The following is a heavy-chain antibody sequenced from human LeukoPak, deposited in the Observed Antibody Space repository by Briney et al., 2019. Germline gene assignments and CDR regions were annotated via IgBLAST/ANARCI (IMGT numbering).Heavy chain of an antibody. D-gene: IGHD3-22*01. CDR2: IYYSGST. V-gene: IGHV4-31*03. Sequence: SETLSLTCNVSGGSISSGGYYWSWIRQHPGNLEWIGYIYYSGSTNYNPSLKSRVTISVDKSKNQFSLKLSSVTAADTAVYYCAREVVVITTDAFDIWGQGTMVTVSS. J-gene: IGHJ3*02. CDR3: AREVVVITTDAFDI. CDR1: GGSISSGGYY.